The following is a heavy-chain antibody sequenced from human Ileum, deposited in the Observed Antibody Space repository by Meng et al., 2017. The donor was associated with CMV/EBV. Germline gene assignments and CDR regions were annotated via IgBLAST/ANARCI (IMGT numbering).Heavy chain of an antibody. J-gene: IGHJ6*02. D-gene: IGHD4-11*01. CDR2: IPYDGSNE. CDR3: ARSLRDYSTSSNYYYYGMDV. CDR1: GFTFNTYA. Sequence: GESLKISCAASGFTFNTYAFHWVRQAPGKGLEWVAVIPYDGSNEYYADSVKGRFTVSKDTSKNTVYLHMNSLRVEDTAVYSCARSLRDYSTSSNYYYYGMDVWGQGTMVTVSS. V-gene: IGHV3-30-3*01.